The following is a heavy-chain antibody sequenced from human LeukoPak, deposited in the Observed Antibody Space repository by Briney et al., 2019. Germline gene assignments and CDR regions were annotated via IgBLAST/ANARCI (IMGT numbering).Heavy chain of an antibody. CDR1: GGSISSYY. Sequence: SETLSLTXTVSGGSISSYYWSWIRQPPGKGLEWIGYIYYSGSTNYNPSLKSRVTISVDTSKNQFSLKLSSVTAADTAVYYCARFDSSGYSDDAFDIWGQGTMVTVSS. CDR2: IYYSGST. V-gene: IGHV4-59*01. CDR3: ARFDSSGYSDDAFDI. D-gene: IGHD3-22*01. J-gene: IGHJ3*02.